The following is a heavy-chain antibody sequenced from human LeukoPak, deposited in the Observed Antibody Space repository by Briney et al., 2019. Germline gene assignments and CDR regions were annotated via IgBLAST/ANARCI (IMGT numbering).Heavy chain of an antibody. CDR2: ISSDGTNK. Sequence: VQPGRSLRLSCAASGFTFRNYAIHWVRQAPGKGLEWVAVISSDGTNKNYADSVKGRFTISRDKAKNTVYLQMNSLRAEDTAVYYCAKHRRGSTSSNTQNSWDWFDPWGQGTLVTVSS. D-gene: IGHD2-2*01. CDR1: GFTFRNYA. CDR3: AKHRRGSTSSNTQNSWDWFDP. V-gene: IGHV3-30-3*01. J-gene: IGHJ5*02.